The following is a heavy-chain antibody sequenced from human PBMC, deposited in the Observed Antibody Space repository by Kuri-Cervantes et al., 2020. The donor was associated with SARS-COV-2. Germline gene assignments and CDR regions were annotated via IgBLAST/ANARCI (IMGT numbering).Heavy chain of an antibody. CDR2: IYYSGRT. CDR1: GGSITSSSYS. CDR3: VKLLSSEDGGDAFDI. D-gene: IGHD2-21*01. V-gene: IGHV4-39*01. Sequence: SEILSLTCNVPGGSITSSSYSWGGIRQPPGKGLEWIGGIYYSGRTSYNPSLKSRVAISLDTSKNQFSLKLSSVTAAYTAVYYCVKLLSSEDGGDAFDIWGQGTMVTVSS. J-gene: IGHJ3*02.